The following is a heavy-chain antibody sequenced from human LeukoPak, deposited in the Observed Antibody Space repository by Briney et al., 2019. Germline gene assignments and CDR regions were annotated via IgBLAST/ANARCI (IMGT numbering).Heavy chain of an antibody. CDR2: ISAYNGNT. D-gene: IGHD3-10*01. CDR1: GYTFTGYY. J-gene: IGHJ5*02. V-gene: IGHV1-18*04. Sequence: ASVKVSCKASGYTFTGYYMQWVRQAPGQGLEWMGWISAYNGNTNYAQKLQGKVTMTTDTSTSTAYMELRSLRSDDTAVYYCARGGIIRGSIRFDPWGQGTLVTVSS. CDR3: ARGGIIRGSIRFDP.